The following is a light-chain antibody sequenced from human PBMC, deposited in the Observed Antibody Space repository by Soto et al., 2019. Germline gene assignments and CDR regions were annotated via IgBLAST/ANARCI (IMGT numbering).Light chain of an antibody. Sequence: DVVLPQSPLSLPVTPGEPASISCRSSQSLLHTNGYHYLAWYLQRPGQSPQLLIYLGSNRATGIPDRFSGSGSGTEFILTISGLEPEDSGIYHCHQHGGSPETFGQGTKVDI. CDR3: HQHGGSPET. CDR1: QSLLHTNGYHY. V-gene: IGKV2-28*01. CDR2: LGS. J-gene: IGKJ1*01.